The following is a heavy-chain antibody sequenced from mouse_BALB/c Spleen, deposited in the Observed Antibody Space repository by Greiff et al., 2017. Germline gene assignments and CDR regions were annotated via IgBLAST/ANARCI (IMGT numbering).Heavy chain of an antibody. V-gene: IGHV3-2*02. CDR3: AREGNGYYGYFDV. CDR2: ISYSGST. J-gene: IGHJ1*01. Sequence: DVQLQESGPGLVKPSQSLSLTCTVTGYSITSDYAWNWIRQFPGNKLEWMGYISYSGSTSYNPSLKSRISITRDTSKNQFFLQLNSVTTEDTATYYCAREGNGYYGYFDVWGAGTTVTVSS. D-gene: IGHD2-2*01. CDR1: GYSITSDYA.